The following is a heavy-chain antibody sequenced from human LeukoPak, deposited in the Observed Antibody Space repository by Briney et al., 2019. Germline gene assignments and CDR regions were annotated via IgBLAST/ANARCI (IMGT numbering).Heavy chain of an antibody. D-gene: IGHD3-22*01. CDR1: GGTFSSYA. V-gene: IGHV1-69*06. CDR3: ARVARGYYDSSGYLGAFDI. CDR2: IIPIFGTA. J-gene: IGHJ3*02. Sequence: ASVKVSCKASGGTFSSYAISWVRQAPGQGLEWMGRIIPIFGTANYAQKFQGRVTITADKSTSTAYMELSSLRSEDTAVYYCARVARGYYDSSGYLGAFDIWGQGTMVTVSS.